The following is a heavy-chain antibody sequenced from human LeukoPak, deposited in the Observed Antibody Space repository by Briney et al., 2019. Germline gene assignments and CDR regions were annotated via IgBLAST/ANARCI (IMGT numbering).Heavy chain of an antibody. V-gene: IGHV4-4*07. D-gene: IGHD6-13*01. Sequence: KPSGTLSLTCAVSGVSISSYDWSWIRQPPGKGLEWIARMQSSGRIDYNLSLKRRLTMSVDRSKNQLSLKLSSVIAADTAVYYCARGHSDSWSVFDYWGQGNLFTISS. J-gene: IGHJ4*02. CDR1: GVSISSYD. CDR3: ARGHSDSWSVFDY. CDR2: MQSSGRI.